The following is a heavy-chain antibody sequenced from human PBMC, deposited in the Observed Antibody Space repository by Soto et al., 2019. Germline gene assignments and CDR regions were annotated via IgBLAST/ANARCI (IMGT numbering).Heavy chain of an antibody. Sequence: PGGSLRLSCAASGFTFRTYAMHWVRQAPGKGLEWVATISYDGNNEYYGDSVKGRFTVSRDDSKNTLYLQLNSLRMEDTAMYYCARVHYYDTSGPLLWGQGTQVTVSS. CDR1: GFTFRTYA. V-gene: IGHV3-30-3*01. D-gene: IGHD3-22*01. CDR3: ARVHYYDTSGPLL. CDR2: ISYDGNNE. J-gene: IGHJ4*02.